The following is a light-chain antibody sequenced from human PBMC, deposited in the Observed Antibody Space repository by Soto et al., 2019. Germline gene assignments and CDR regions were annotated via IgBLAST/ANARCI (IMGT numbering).Light chain of an antibody. V-gene: IGLV1-51*01. CDR3: GTWDSSLSTGV. CDR2: DDN. Sequence: QSVLTQPPSVSAAPRQKVTISCSGSSSNIGNNYVSWYQQLPGTAPKLLIYDDNERPSGIPDRFSGSRSGTSATLGITGLQTGDEAEYYCGTWDSSLSTGVFGGGTKLTVL. J-gene: IGLJ2*01. CDR1: SSNIGNNY.